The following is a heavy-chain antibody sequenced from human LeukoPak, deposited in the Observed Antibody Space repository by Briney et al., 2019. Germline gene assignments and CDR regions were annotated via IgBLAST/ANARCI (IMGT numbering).Heavy chain of an antibody. D-gene: IGHD3-10*01. CDR2: IYYSGST. CDR1: GGSISSGGYY. Sequence: PSETQSLTCTVSGGSISSGGYYWSWIRQHPGKGLEWVGYIYYSGSTYYNPSLKSRVTISVGTSKNQFSLKLSSVTAADTAVYYCARTIHYYGSGSPRRFFDYWGQGTLVTVSS. J-gene: IGHJ4*02. V-gene: IGHV4-31*03. CDR3: ARTIHYYGSGSPRRFFDY.